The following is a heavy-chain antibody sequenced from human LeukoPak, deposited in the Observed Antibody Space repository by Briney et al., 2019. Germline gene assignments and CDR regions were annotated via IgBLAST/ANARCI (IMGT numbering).Heavy chain of an antibody. Sequence: GGSLRLSCAASGFTFSDYYMSWIRQAPGKRLEWVSYISSSSSTIYYADSVKGRFTISRDNAKNSLSLQMNSLRAEDTAVYYCARGTYSVNYYAWYYFDYWGQGTLVTVSS. CDR3: ARGTYSVNYYAWYYFDY. D-gene: IGHD1-26*01. CDR1: GFTFSDYY. CDR2: ISSSSSTI. J-gene: IGHJ4*02. V-gene: IGHV3-11*01.